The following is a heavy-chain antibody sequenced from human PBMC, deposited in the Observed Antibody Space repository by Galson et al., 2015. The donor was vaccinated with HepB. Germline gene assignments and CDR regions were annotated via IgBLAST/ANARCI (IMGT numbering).Heavy chain of an antibody. V-gene: IGHV3-11*03. CDR2: ISSSSSYT. CDR3: ARSGYNNCFDY. CDR1: GFTFSDYY. D-gene: IGHD5-24*01. Sequence: SLRLSCAASGFTFSDYYVSWIRQAPGNGLERVSYISSSSSYTNYADSVKGRFTISRDNAKNSLYLQMNSLRAEDTAVYYCARSGYNNCFDYWGQGTLVTVSS. J-gene: IGHJ4*02.